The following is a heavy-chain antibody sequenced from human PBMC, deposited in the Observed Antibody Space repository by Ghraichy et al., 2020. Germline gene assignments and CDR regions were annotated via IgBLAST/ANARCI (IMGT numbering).Heavy chain of an antibody. CDR1: GFTFSSYA. V-gene: IGHV3-23*01. CDR3: AKGGVGYSSGWYEPNY. J-gene: IGHJ4*02. D-gene: IGHD6-19*01. Sequence: GGSLRLSCAASGFTFSSYAMSWVRQAPGKGLEWVSAISGSGGSTYYADSVKGRFTISSDNSKNTLYLQMNSLRAEDTAVYYCAKGGVGYSSGWYEPNYWGQGTLVTVSS. CDR2: ISGSGGST.